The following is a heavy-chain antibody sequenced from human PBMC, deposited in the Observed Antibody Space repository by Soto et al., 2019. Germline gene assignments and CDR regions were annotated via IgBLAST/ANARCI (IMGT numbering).Heavy chain of an antibody. CDR2: ISAYNGNT. J-gene: IGHJ4*02. CDR1: GYTFTSYG. Sequence: ASVKVSCKASGYTFTSYGISWVRQAPGQGLEWMGWISAYNGNTNYPRKFQGRLTLTTDTSTSTVYMELSSLRSEDTAIYYCARDNNRPLAYWGPGTLVTVSS. V-gene: IGHV1-18*01. D-gene: IGHD1-1*01. CDR3: ARDNNRPLAY.